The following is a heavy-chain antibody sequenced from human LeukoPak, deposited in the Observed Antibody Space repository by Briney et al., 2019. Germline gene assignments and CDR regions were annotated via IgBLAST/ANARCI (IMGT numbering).Heavy chain of an antibody. CDR2: MDNFGIK. CDR1: DFSVNNNY. V-gene: IGHV3-53*01. D-gene: IGHD3-10*01. Sequence: GGSLRLACAASDFSVNNNYVDWVRQAPGKGLEWVSCMDNFGIKTYADSVQGRFTVSRDSSRNMVFLQMNSLRVEDTAVYYCAGGKYYGSGTRPGYLGYWGLGTMATVSS. CDR3: AGGKYYGSGTRPGYLGY. J-gene: IGHJ4*02.